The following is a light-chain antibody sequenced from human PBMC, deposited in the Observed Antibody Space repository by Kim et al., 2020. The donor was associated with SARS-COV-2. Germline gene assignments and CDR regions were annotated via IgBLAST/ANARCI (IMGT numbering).Light chain of an antibody. J-gene: IGKJ2*01. CDR1: QSISSW. CDR3: QQYNSYSYT. CDR2: KAS. Sequence: SASGRNRVTITCRASQSISSWLAWYQQKPGKAPKLLIYKASSLESGVPSRFSGSGSGTEFTLTISSLQPDDFATYYCQQYNSYSYTFGQGTKLEIK. V-gene: IGKV1-5*03.